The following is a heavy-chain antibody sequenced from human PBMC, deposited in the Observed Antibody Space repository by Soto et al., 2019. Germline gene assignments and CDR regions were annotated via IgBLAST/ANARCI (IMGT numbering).Heavy chain of an antibody. Sequence: PSETLSLTCTVSGVSISSGGYYWSWIRQHPGKGLEWIGYIYYSGSTYYNPSLQSRVTISVDTSKNQFSLKLSSVTPEDTAVYYCARVNSGSSWANDYWGKGTLVTVSS. CDR1: GVSISSGGYY. CDR2: IYYSGST. V-gene: IGHV4-31*03. J-gene: IGHJ4*02. D-gene: IGHD6-13*01. CDR3: ARVNSGSSWANDY.